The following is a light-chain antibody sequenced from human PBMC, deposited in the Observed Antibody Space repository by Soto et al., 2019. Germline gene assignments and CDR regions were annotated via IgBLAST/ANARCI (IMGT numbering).Light chain of an antibody. J-gene: IGKJ1*01. CDR3: QQYGSSPGT. Sequence: EIVLTQSPGTLSLSPGERATLSCRASQSVSSSYLAWCQRKPGQAPRLLIYGASSRATGIPDRFSGSGSGTDFTLTISRLEPEDFAVYYCQQYGSSPGTFGQGTRWIS. V-gene: IGKV3-20*01. CDR2: GAS. CDR1: QSVSSSY.